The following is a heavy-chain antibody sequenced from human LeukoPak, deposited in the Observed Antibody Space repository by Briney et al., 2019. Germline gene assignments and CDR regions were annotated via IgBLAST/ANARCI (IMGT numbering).Heavy chain of an antibody. V-gene: IGHV3-53*01. CDR3: AKQHAATGGYFDY. D-gene: IGHD6-25*01. Sequence: PGGSLRLSCAASGFTVSSNYMSWVRQAPGKGLEWVSVIYSGGSTYYADSVKGRFTISRDNSKNTLYLQMNSLRAEDTAVYYCAKQHAATGGYFDYWGQGTLVTVS. J-gene: IGHJ4*02. CDR2: IYSGGST. CDR1: GFTVSSNY.